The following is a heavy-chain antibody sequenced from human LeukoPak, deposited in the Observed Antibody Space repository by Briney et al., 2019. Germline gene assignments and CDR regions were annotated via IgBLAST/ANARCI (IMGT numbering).Heavy chain of an antibody. CDR1: GFSFSSYE. V-gene: IGHV3-48*03. CDR3: ARDGPGYSFDY. J-gene: IGHJ4*02. CDR2: ISTSGNTI. Sequence: PGGSLRLSCAASGFSFSSYEMNWVRQAPGKGLEWVSCISTSGNTIYYSDSVKGRFTVSRDNARNSLYLQMNSLRAEERAVYYCARDGPGYSFDYWGEGTLVTVSS. D-gene: IGHD5-18*01.